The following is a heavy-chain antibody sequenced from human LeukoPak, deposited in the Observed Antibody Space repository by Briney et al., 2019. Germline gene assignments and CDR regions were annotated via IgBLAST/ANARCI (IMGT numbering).Heavy chain of an antibody. CDR2: ISGSGGTT. CDR1: GFTFSSYE. Sequence: QPGGSLRLSCAASGFTFSSYEMNWVRQAPGKGLEWVSGISGSGGTTYYADSVKGRFTISKDNPRNTLYLQMNSLRAEDTAVYYCARVGGNYFYDYWGRGTLVTISP. CDR3: ARVGGNYFYDY. J-gene: IGHJ4*02. V-gene: IGHV3-23*01. D-gene: IGHD4-23*01.